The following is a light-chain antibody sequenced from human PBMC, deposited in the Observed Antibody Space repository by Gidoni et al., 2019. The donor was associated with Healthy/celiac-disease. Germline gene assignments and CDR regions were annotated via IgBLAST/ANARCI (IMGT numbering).Light chain of an antibody. V-gene: IGKV2-28*01. CDR1: QSLLHSNGYNY. CDR3: MQALQTPWT. Sequence: IVMTQSPLSLPVTPGEPASISCRSSQSLLHSNGYNYWDWYLQKPGQSPQHLIYLGSNRAPGVPDRFSGSGSGTDFTLKISRVEAEDVGVYYCMQALQTPWTFGQGTKVEIK. CDR2: LGS. J-gene: IGKJ1*01.